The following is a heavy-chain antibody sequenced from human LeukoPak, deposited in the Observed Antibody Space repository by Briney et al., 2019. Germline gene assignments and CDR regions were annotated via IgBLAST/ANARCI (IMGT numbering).Heavy chain of an antibody. D-gene: IGHD3-10*01. CDR1: GFTFSSYG. Sequence: GGSLRLSCATSGFTFSSYGMHWVRQAPGKGLEWVAVISYDGSNKYYADSVKGRFTISRDNSKNTLYLQMNSLRAEDTAIYYCARDRPGSSDPLDAFDIWGQGTMVTVSS. V-gene: IGHV3-30*03. CDR2: ISYDGSNK. CDR3: ARDRPGSSDPLDAFDI. J-gene: IGHJ3*02.